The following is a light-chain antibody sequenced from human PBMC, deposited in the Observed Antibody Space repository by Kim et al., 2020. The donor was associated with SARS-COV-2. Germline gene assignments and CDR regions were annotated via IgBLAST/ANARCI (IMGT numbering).Light chain of an antibody. J-gene: IGKJ2*01. CDR1: QSVSNSY. CDR3: QQYGSSPYA. CDR2: GAS. V-gene: IGKV3-20*01. Sequence: LSPGERATLSGRASQSVSNSYLAWYQQKPGQAPRVLIYGASSRATGIPDRFSGSGSGTDFTLIISRLEPEDFAVYYCQQYGSSPYAFGQGTKLEI.